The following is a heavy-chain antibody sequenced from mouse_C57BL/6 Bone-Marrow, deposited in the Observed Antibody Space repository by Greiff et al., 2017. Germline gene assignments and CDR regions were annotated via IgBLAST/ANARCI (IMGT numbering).Heavy chain of an antibody. D-gene: IGHD1-1*01. CDR2: IYPGSGNT. J-gene: IGHJ3*01. V-gene: IGHV1-76*01. CDR3: ARGYYGSIAY. CDR1: GYTFTDYY. Sequence: VQLQQSGAELVRPGASVKLSCKASGYTFTDYYINWVKQRPGQGLEWIARIYPGSGNTYYNEKFKGKATLTAEKSSSTAYMQLSSLTSEDTAIYYCARGYYGSIAYWGQGTLVTVSA.